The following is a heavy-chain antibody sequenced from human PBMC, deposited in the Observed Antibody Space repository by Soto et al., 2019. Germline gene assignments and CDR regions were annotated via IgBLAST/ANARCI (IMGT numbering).Heavy chain of an antibody. CDR3: ARYGDRLVRGSFGFDP. Sequence: QVQLVQSGAEVKKPGSSVKVSCKASGGTFSSYAISWVRKAPGQGLEWMGGIIPIFGTANYAQKFQGRVTITADESTSTAYMELSSLRSEDTAVYYCARYGDRLVRGSFGFDPWGQGTLVTVSS. CDR1: GGTFSSYA. J-gene: IGHJ5*02. V-gene: IGHV1-69*12. CDR2: IIPIFGTA. D-gene: IGHD6-6*01.